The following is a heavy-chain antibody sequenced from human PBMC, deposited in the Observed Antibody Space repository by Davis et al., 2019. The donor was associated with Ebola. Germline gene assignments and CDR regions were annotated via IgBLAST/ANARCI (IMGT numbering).Heavy chain of an antibody. V-gene: IGHV4-59*01. CDR1: GGSISSYY. Sequence: PSETLSLTCTVSGGSISSYYWSWIRQPPGKGLEWIGYIYYSGSTNYNPSFKSRVTISVDTSKNQFSLKLSSVTAADTAVYYCARVGPGGDDYWGQGTLVTVSS. D-gene: IGHD3-10*01. CDR2: IYYSGST. CDR3: ARVGPGGDDY. J-gene: IGHJ4*02.